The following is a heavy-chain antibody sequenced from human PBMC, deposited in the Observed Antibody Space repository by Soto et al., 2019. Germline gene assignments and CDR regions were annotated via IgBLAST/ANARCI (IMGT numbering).Heavy chain of an antibody. CDR1: GFTFSSYS. Sequence: EVQLVESGGGLVQPGGSLRLSCAASGFTFSSYSMNWVRQAPGKGLEWVSYISSSSSTIYYADSVKGRFTISRDNAKNSLYLQMTSLRAEDTAVYYCARGGIGRVFDYWGQGTLVTVSS. CDR3: ARGGIGRVFDY. CDR2: ISSSSSTI. D-gene: IGHD6-13*01. V-gene: IGHV3-48*01. J-gene: IGHJ4*02.